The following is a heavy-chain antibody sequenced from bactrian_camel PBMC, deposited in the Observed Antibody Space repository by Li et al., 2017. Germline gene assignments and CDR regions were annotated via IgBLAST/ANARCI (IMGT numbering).Heavy chain of an antibody. D-gene: IGHD6*01. V-gene: IGHV3S9*01. CDR1: ADTWSKYC. J-gene: IGHJ4*01. CDR2: IYDVGST. Sequence: HVQLVESGGRSVQSGGSLRLSCTARADTWSKYCMGWFRQAPGKRREGVASIYDVGSTFYADSVKGRFTISQDSANYKVYLQMDNLEPEDTAMYYCATGPSRYGGSCLLSPPLYSGWGQGTQVTVS. CDR3: ATGPSRYGGSCLLSPPLYSG.